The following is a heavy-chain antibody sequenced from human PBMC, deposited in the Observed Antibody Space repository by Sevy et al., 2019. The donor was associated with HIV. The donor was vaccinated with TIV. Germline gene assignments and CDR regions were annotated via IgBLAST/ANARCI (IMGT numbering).Heavy chain of an antibody. CDR3: ARDLSYYDFWSGYFAFDI. CDR1: GGSISSYY. Sequence: SETLSLTCTVSGGSISSYYWSWIRQPAGKGLEWIGRIYTSGSTNYNPTLKSRVTMSVDTSKNQLSLKLSSVTAADTAVYYCARDLSYYDFWSGYFAFDIWGQGTMVTVSS. V-gene: IGHV4-4*07. J-gene: IGHJ3*02. CDR2: IYTSGST. D-gene: IGHD3-3*01.